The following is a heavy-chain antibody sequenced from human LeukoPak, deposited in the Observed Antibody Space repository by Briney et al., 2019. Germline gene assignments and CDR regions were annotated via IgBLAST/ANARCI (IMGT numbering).Heavy chain of an antibody. Sequence: GGSLRLSCAASGFTVSSNYMSWVRQAPGKGLEWVSAISGSGGSTYYADSVKGRFTISRDNSKNTLYLQMNSLRAEDTAVYYCAKDHYDSSGYYDQTDYWGQGTLVTVSS. D-gene: IGHD3-22*01. CDR2: ISGSGGST. V-gene: IGHV3-23*01. CDR3: AKDHYDSSGYYDQTDY. J-gene: IGHJ4*02. CDR1: GFTVSSNY.